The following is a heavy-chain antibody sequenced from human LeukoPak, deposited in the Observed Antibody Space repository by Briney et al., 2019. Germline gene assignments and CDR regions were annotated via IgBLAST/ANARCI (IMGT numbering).Heavy chain of an antibody. CDR3: ARGDCSGGSCLFDP. D-gene: IGHD2-15*01. J-gene: IGHJ5*02. CDR2: INHSGST. CDR1: GGSFSGYY. Sequence: PSETLSLTCAVYGGSFSGYYWSWIRQPPGKGLEWIGEINHSGSTNYNPSLKSRVTISVDTSKNQFSLKLSSVTAADTAVYYCARGDCSGGSCLFDPWGQGTLVTVSS. V-gene: IGHV4-34*01.